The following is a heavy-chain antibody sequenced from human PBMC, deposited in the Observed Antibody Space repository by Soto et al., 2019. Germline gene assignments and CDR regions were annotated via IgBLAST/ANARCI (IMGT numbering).Heavy chain of an antibody. V-gene: IGHV3-21*01. Sequence: EVQLVESGGGLVKPGESLRLSCAASGVTFSTYAMNWVRQAPGKGLEWVSSIGSSNTDVYYADSVRGRFTISRDNAKNSMYLQMNSLRAEDTAVYYCARELSGSFYNGRHYFDYWGQGALVTVSS. CDR1: GVTFSTYA. CDR2: IGSSNTDV. D-gene: IGHD3-10*01. J-gene: IGHJ4*02. CDR3: ARELSGSFYNGRHYFDY.